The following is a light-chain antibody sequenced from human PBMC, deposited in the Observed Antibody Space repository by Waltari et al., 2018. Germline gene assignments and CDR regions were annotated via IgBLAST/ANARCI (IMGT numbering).Light chain of an antibody. Sequence: DIQMTQSPSSLSASVGDRVTITCRASQTISSYLNWSQQKPGKAPKFLIYAASSLRSGVPSRFSGSRSGTEFTLTISSLQPEDFATYYCQQTFSTQTTFGQGTRLELK. CDR2: AAS. CDR1: QTISSY. J-gene: IGKJ5*01. CDR3: QQTFSTQTT. V-gene: IGKV1-39*01.